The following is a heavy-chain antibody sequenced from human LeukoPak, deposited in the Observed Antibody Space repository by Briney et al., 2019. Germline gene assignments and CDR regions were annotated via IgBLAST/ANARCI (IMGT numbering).Heavy chain of an antibody. D-gene: IGHD3-22*01. V-gene: IGHV1-18*01. CDR1: GYTFTSYG. J-gene: IGHJ4*02. CDR3: ARDRAYYDSSGYYPPYFDY. Sequence: VASVKVSCKASGYTFTSYGISWVRQAPGQGLEWMGWISAYNGNTNYAQRLQGRVTMTTDTSTTTAYMELRSLRSDDTAVYYCARDRAYYDSSGYYPPYFDYWGQGTLVTVSS. CDR2: ISAYNGNT.